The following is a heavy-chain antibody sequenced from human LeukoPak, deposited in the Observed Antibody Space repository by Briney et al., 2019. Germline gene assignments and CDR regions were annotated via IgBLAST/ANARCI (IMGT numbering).Heavy chain of an antibody. J-gene: IGHJ4*02. CDR2: IYYSGST. D-gene: IGHD3-22*01. Sequence: SETLSLTCTVSGGSISSSSYYWGWIRQPPGKGLEWIGSIYYSGSTYYNPSLKSRVTISVDTSKNQFSLKLSSLTAADTAVYYCAGSAYDSSLYWGQGTLVTVSS. V-gene: IGHV4-39*07. CDR3: AGSAYDSSLY. CDR1: GGSISSSSYY.